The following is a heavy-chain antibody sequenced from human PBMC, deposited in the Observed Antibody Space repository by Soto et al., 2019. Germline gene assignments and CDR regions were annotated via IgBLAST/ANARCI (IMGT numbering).Heavy chain of an antibody. CDR1: GGSISSGDYY. Sequence: TLSLTCTVSGGSISSGDYYWSWIRQPPGKGLEWIGSIYYSGGTYYNPSLKSRVTISVDTSKNQFSLKLNSVTAADTAVYCCASRHSSPSFDYWGPGTLVTVSS. J-gene: IGHJ4*02. CDR2: IYYSGGT. CDR3: ASRHSSPSFDY. V-gene: IGHV4-30-4*01. D-gene: IGHD6-13*01.